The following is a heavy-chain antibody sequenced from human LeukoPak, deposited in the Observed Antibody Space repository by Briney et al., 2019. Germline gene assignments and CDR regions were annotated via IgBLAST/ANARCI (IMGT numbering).Heavy chain of an antibody. CDR1: RFTFNSYA. CDR3: ARGSGYFLDFDY. J-gene: IGHJ4*02. Sequence: PGGSLRLSCAASRFTFNSYAMSWVRQAPGKGLEWVSVIGGSNGITFYVGSVKGRFTISRDNSKDTLYLQMNSLRAEDTAVYYCARGSGYFLDFDYWGQGTLVTVSS. D-gene: IGHD3-22*01. CDR2: IGGSNGIT. V-gene: IGHV3-23*01.